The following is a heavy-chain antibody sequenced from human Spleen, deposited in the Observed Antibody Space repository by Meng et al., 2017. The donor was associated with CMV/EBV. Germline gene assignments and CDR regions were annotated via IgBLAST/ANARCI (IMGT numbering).Heavy chain of an antibody. D-gene: IGHD6-13*01. J-gene: IGHJ4*02. CDR2: ISWNSGSI. CDR1: GFTFGDYA. Sequence: SLKISCTGSGFTFGDYAMSWVRQAPGKGLEWVSGISWNSGSIGYADSVKGRFTISRDNAKNSLYLQMNSLRAEDTALYYCAKGGNSSSWYDPQFDYWGQGTLVTVSS. V-gene: IGHV3-9*01. CDR3: AKGGNSSSWYDPQFDY.